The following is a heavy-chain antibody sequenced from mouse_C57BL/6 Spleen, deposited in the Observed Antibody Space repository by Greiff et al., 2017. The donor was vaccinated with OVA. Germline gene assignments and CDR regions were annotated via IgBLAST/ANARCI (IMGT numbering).Heavy chain of an antibody. D-gene: IGHD1-1*01. J-gene: IGHJ4*01. CDR1: GFNIKDYY. V-gene: IGHV14-2*01. CDR2: IDPEDGET. CDR3: ARGYGSRDRAMDY. Sequence: EEKLQESGAELVKPGASVKLSCTASGFNIKDYYMHWVKQRTEQGLEWNGRIDPEDGETKYAPKFQGKATITAETSSNTAHQQLSSLTSEDTAVYYCARGYGSRDRAMDYWGQGTSVNVSS.